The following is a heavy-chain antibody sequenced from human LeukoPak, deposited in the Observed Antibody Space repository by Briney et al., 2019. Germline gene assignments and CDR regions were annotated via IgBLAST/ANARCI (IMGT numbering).Heavy chain of an antibody. J-gene: IGHJ4*02. Sequence: GGSLRLSCAASGFTFSSYAMSWVRQAPGKGLEWVSAISGSGGSTYYADSVKGRFAISRDNSKNTLYLQMNSLRAEDTAVYCCANKNTGDPFDYWGQGTLVTVSS. V-gene: IGHV3-23*01. D-gene: IGHD4-17*01. CDR3: ANKNTGDPFDY. CDR2: ISGSGGST. CDR1: GFTFSSYA.